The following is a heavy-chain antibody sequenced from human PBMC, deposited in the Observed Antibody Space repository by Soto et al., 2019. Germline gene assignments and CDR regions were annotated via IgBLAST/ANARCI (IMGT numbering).Heavy chain of an antibody. CDR3: ARVGAAAGPYYFDY. Sequence: SVKVSCKASGGTFSSYAISWVRQAPGQGLEWMGGIIPIFGTANYAQKFQGRITITRDTSASTAYMELSSLRSEDTAVYYCARVGAAAGPYYFDYWGQGTLVTVSS. D-gene: IGHD6-13*01. V-gene: IGHV1-69*05. CDR1: GGTFSSYA. CDR2: IIPIFGTA. J-gene: IGHJ4*02.